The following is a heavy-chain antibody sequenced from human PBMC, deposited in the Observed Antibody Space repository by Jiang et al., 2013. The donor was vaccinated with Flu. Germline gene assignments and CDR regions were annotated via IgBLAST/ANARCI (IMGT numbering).Heavy chain of an antibody. V-gene: IGHV3-23*04. CDR3: AKNPVVVPAAIIFKDQVGYFDY. CDR2: ISGSGGST. CDR1: GFTFSSYA. J-gene: IGHJ4*02. Sequence: VQLVESGGGVVQPGRSLRLSCAASGFTFSSYAMSWVRQAPGKGLEWVSAISGSGGSTYYADSVKGRFTISRDNSKNTLYLQMNSLRAEDTAVYYCAKNPVVVPAAIIFKDQVGYFDYWGQGTLVTVSS. D-gene: IGHD2-2*02.